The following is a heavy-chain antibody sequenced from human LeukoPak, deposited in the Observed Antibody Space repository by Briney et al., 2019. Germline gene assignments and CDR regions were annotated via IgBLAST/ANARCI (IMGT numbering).Heavy chain of an antibody. Sequence: VASVKVSCKASGYTFTSYYMHWVRQAPGQGLEWMGIINPSGGSTSYAQKFQGRVTMTRDTSTSTVYMELSSLRSEDTAVYYCARDYYYDSSGYYSSPTQLPPGGYYGMDVWGQGTTVTVSS. J-gene: IGHJ6*02. V-gene: IGHV1-46*01. CDR3: ARDYYYDSSGYYSSPTQLPPGGYYGMDV. CDR2: INPSGGST. CDR1: GYTFTSYY. D-gene: IGHD3-22*01.